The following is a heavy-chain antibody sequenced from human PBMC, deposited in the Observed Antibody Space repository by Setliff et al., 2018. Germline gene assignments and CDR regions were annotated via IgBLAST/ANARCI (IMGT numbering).Heavy chain of an antibody. Sequence: GGSLRLSCAASGFTFSSYWMSWVCQAPGKGLEWVANIKQDGSEKYYVDSVKGRFTISRDNAKNSLYLQMNSLRAEDTAVYYCARAVGSSSGWYNYYYGMDVWGQGTTVTVSS. CDR2: IKQDGSEK. V-gene: IGHV3-7*05. D-gene: IGHD6-19*01. J-gene: IGHJ6*02. CDR3: ARAVGSSSGWYNYYYGMDV. CDR1: GFTFSSYW.